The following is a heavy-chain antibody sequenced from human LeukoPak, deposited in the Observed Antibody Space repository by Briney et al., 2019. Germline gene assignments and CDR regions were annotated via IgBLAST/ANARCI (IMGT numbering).Heavy chain of an antibody. Sequence: PGASVKVSCKASGYTFTSYAMNWVRQAPGQGLEWMGWINTNTGNPTYAQGFTGRFVFSLDTSVSTAYLQISSLKAEDTAVYCCAREGLWFGELRDYYYMDVWGKGTTVTVSS. CDR3: AREGLWFGELRDYYYMDV. CDR2: INTNTGNP. D-gene: IGHD3-10*01. CDR1: GYTFTSYA. J-gene: IGHJ6*03. V-gene: IGHV7-4-1*02.